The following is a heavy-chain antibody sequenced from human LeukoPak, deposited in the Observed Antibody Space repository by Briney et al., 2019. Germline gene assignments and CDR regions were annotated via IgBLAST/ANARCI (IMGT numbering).Heavy chain of an antibody. CDR3: AKTHYDLLDV. Sequence: GGALRLSCAAPGFSFSTSPMTWVRQPPGKGLEWVSAMNNGPGATFYRDSVRGRFTISRDDSKSTLYLQMNSLRAEDTGTYYCAKTHYDLLDVWGQGTTVTVSS. CDR2: MNNGPGAT. J-gene: IGHJ6*02. V-gene: IGHV3-23*01. CDR1: GFSFSTSP. D-gene: IGHD5-12*01.